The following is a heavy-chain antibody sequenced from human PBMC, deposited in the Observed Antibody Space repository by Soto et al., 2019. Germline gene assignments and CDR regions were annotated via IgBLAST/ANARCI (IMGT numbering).Heavy chain of an antibody. J-gene: IGHJ4*02. CDR1: GFTFSSYG. CDR2: ISYDGSNK. V-gene: IGHV3-30*18. Sequence: QVQLVESGGGVVQPGRSLRLSCAASGFTFSSYGMHWVRQAPGKGLEWVAVISYDGSNKYYADSVKGRFTISRDNSKNTLYLQMNSLRAEDTAVYYCAKEAPDEGYWGQGTLVTVSS. CDR3: AKEAPDEGY.